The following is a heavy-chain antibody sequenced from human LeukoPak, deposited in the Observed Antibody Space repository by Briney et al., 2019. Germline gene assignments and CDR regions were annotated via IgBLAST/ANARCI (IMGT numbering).Heavy chain of an antibody. CDR1: GFTFSSYA. V-gene: IGHV3-23*01. J-gene: IGHJ4*02. CDR3: AKDLWGEGGDSYFDY. D-gene: IGHD2-21*02. Sequence: PGGSLRLSCAASGFTFSSYAMSWVRQAPGKGLEWVSAISGSGGSTYYADSVKGRFTISRDNSKNTLYLQMNSLRAEDMAVYYCAKDLWGEGGDSYFDYWGQGTLVTVSS. CDR2: ISGSGGST.